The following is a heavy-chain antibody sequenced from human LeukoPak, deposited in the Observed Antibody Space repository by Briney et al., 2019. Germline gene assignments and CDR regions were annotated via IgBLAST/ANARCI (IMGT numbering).Heavy chain of an antibody. Sequence: SETLSLTCTVSGGSFTNYFWSWIRQPPGKGLEWIGYIYYSGSTNYNPSLKSRVTISIDTSKNQFSLRLTSVAAADTAVYYCASTLPWAVAGDLYYFDLWGQGTLVTVSS. CDR3: ASTLPWAVAGDLYYFDL. D-gene: IGHD6-19*01. V-gene: IGHV4-59*08. J-gene: IGHJ4*02. CDR1: GGSFTNYF. CDR2: IYYSGST.